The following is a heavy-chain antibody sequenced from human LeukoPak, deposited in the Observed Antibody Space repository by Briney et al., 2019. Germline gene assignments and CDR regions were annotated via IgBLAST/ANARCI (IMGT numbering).Heavy chain of an antibody. CDR2: INHSGST. CDR1: GGSISSYY. J-gene: IGHJ6*04. CDR3: ARGSTPPYYYYGMDV. Sequence: SETLSLTCTVSGGSISSYYWSWIRQPPGKGLEWIGEINHSGSTNYNPSLKSRVTISVDTSKNQFSLKLSSVTAADTAVYYCARGSTPPYYYYGMDVWGKGTAVTVSS. V-gene: IGHV4-34*01.